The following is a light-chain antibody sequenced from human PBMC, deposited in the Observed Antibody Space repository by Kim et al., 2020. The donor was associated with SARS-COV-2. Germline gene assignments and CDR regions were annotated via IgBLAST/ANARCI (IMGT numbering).Light chain of an antibody. V-gene: IGKV3-15*01. Sequence: VSPGERLTLACRASQSVDSRLAWYQQKPGQAPRLLIYGASTRATGIPARFSGSGSGTQFTLTISSLQSEDLAVYYCQQYTYWPLTFGGGTKVDIK. CDR3: QQYTYWPLT. CDR1: QSVDSR. CDR2: GAS. J-gene: IGKJ4*01.